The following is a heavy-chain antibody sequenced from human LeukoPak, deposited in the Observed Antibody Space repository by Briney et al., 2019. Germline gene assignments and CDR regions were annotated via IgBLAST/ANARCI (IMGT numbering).Heavy chain of an antibody. CDR2: ISGSGGSI. Sequence: PGGSLRLSCAASGFTFSSYAMSWVRQAPGKGLEWVSAISGSGGSIYYADSVKGRFTISRDNSKNTLYLQMNSLRAEDTAVYYCAKINPYYGSGNEDAFDIWGQGTMVSVSS. CDR3: AKINPYYGSGNEDAFDI. J-gene: IGHJ3*02. CDR1: GFTFSSYA. V-gene: IGHV3-23*01. D-gene: IGHD3-10*01.